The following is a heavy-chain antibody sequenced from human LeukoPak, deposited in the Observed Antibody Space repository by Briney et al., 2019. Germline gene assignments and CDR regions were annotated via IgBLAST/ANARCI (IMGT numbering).Heavy chain of an antibody. D-gene: IGHD2-15*01. Sequence: GGSLRLSCAASGFTFSSYWMSWVRQAPGKGLEWVANIKQDGSEKYYVDSVKGRFTISRDNAKNSLYLQMNSLRAEDTAVYYCARQFADCSGGSCYSSGWFDPWGQGTLVTVSS. V-gene: IGHV3-7*01. J-gene: IGHJ5*02. CDR1: GFTFSSYW. CDR3: ARQFADCSGGSCYSSGWFDP. CDR2: IKQDGSEK.